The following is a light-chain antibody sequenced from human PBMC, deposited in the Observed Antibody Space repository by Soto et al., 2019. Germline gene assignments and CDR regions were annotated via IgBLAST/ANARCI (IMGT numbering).Light chain of an antibody. V-gene: IGKV3-15*01. Sequence: EIVLTQSPGTLSLSQGERATLSCRASQSVSSSYLAWYQQKPGQAPRLLIHGASTRATGIPARFSGSGSGTEFTLTISSLQSEDFAVYYCQQYNNWPPWTFGQGTKVDIK. CDR2: GAS. J-gene: IGKJ1*01. CDR1: QSVSSSY. CDR3: QQYNNWPPWT.